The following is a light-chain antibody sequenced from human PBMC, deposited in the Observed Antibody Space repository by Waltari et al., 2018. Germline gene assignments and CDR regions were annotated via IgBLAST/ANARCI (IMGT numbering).Light chain of an antibody. J-gene: IGKJ1*01. CDR2: AAS. CDR3: QKYNSSPWT. CDR1: QGISNY. Sequence: DIQMTQSPSSLSASVGDRVTITCRASQGISNYIAWYQQKPWKVPKLLIYAASTLQSGVPSRFSGSRSGTDFTLTISSLQPEDVATYYCQKYNSSPWTFGQGTKVEIK. V-gene: IGKV1-27*01.